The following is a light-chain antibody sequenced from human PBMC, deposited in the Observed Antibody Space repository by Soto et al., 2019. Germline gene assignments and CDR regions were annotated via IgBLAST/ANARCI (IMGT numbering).Light chain of an antibody. Sequence: EIVLTQSPGTLSLSPGERVTLSCRASQSLTTNYLAWYQQKPGQAPRLLIYGASNRATGVPDRFSGSGSGTDFTLTITRLEPEDFAVYYCQHYGRSTLMYTFGQGTKLGVK. V-gene: IGKV3-20*01. J-gene: IGKJ2*01. CDR3: QHYGRSTLMYT. CDR2: GAS. CDR1: QSLTTNY.